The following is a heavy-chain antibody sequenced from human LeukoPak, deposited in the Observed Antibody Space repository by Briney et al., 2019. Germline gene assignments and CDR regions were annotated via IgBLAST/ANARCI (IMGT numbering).Heavy chain of an antibody. CDR3: VRYYDSSGYYSGGFDY. V-gene: IGHV3-30*03. D-gene: IGHD3-22*01. Sequence: GRSLRLSCAASGFTFSSYGMHWVRQAPGKGLEWVAVISYDGSNKYYADSVKGRLTISRDNSKNTLYLQVNSLRAEDTAVYYCVRYYDSSGYYSGGFDYWGQGTLVTVSS. CDR1: GFTFSSYG. J-gene: IGHJ4*02. CDR2: ISYDGSNK.